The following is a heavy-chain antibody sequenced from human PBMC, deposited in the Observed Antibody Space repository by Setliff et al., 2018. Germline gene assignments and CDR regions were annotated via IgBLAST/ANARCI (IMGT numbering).Heavy chain of an antibody. CDR2: INPSSGRT. CDR1: GYTFTSHY. D-gene: IGHD6-13*01. CDR3: ARRSSSGNGFDY. Sequence: ASVKVSCKASGYTFTSHYMHWVRQAPGLGLEWMGTINPSSGRTSYAQKFQGRVTMTRDTSTSTVYMELSSLRSEDTAVYYCARRSSSGNGFDYWGQGTQVTVSS. V-gene: IGHV1-46*01. J-gene: IGHJ4*02.